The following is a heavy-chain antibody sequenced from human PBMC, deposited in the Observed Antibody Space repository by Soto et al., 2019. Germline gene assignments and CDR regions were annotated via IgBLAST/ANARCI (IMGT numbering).Heavy chain of an antibody. CDR1: GFTFSSYS. J-gene: IGHJ4*02. D-gene: IGHD3-10*01. CDR3: ARDYDGSGFDY. V-gene: IGHV3-21*01. CDR2: ISSSSSYI. Sequence: GGSLRLSCAASGFTFSSYSMNWVRQAPGKGLEWVSSISSSSSYIYYADPVKGRFTISRDNAKNSLYLQMNSLRAEDTAVYYCARDYDGSGFDYWGQGTLVTVSS.